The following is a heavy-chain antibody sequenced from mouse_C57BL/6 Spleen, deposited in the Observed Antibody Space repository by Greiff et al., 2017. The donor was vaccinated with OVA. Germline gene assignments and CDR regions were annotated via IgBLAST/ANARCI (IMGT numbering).Heavy chain of an antibody. CDR1: GYTFTNYW. V-gene: IGHV1-63*01. Sequence: QVQLQQSGAELVRPGTSVKMSCKASGYTFTNYWIGWAKQRPGHGLEWIGDIYPGGGYTNYNEKFKGKATLTADKSSSTAYMQFSSLTSEDSAIYYCARGLNYYGSSSHWYFDVWGTGTTVTVSS. CDR3: ARGLNYYGSSSHWYFDV. D-gene: IGHD1-1*01. J-gene: IGHJ1*03. CDR2: IYPGGGYT.